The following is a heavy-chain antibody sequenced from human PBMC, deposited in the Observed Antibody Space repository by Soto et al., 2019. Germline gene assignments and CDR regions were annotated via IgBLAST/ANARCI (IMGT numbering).Heavy chain of an antibody. D-gene: IGHD6-19*01. Sequence: QVQLVESGGGVVQPGRSLRLSCAASGFTFSSYGMHWVRQAPGKGLEWVAVISYDGSNKYYADSVKGRFTISRDNSKNKLYLQMNSLRAEDTAVYYCAKVRIAVAGQGKQNYYGMDVWGQGTTVTVSS. CDR1: GFTFSSYG. J-gene: IGHJ6*02. V-gene: IGHV3-30*18. CDR3: AKVRIAVAGQGKQNYYGMDV. CDR2: ISYDGSNK.